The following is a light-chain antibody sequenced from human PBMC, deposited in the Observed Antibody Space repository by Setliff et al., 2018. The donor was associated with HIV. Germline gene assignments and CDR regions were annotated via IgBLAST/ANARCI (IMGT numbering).Light chain of an antibody. V-gene: IGLV2-8*01. CDR3: SSYAVSNTLL. J-gene: IGLJ2*01. CDR1: SNDVGYYNS. Sequence: ALTQPPSASASPGQSVAIPCTGTSNDVGYYNSVSWYQQSPGKAPKLMIYEVNKRPSGVPDRFSGSKSGNTASLTVSGLQAEDEAYYYCSSYAVSNTLLFGGGTKVTVL. CDR2: EVN.